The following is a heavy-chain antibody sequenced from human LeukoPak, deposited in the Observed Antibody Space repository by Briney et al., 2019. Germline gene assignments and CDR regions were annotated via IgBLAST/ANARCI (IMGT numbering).Heavy chain of an antibody. Sequence: SETLSLTCTVSGGSISSYYWSWIRQPPGKGLEWIGYIYYSGSTNYNPSLKSRVTISVDTSKNQFSLKLSSVTAADTAVYYCARESGPDDAFVIWGQGTMVTVSS. CDR2: IYYSGST. V-gene: IGHV4-59*01. CDR1: GGSISSYY. CDR3: ARESGPDDAFVI. J-gene: IGHJ3*02.